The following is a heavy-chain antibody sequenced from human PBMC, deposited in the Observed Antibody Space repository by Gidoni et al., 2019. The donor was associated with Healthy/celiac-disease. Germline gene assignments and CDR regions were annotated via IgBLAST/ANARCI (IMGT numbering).Heavy chain of an antibody. Sequence: EVQLLASGGGLVQRGGSLRLSCAASGFTFSSYAMVGVRPAPGKGLEWVSTISGSGGSTYYADSVKGRFTISRDNSKNTLYLQMNSLRAEDTAVYYCAKESYSSVHVFDYWGQGTLVTVSS. J-gene: IGHJ4*02. V-gene: IGHV3-23*01. D-gene: IGHD6-19*01. CDR1: GFTFSSYA. CDR2: ISGSGGST. CDR3: AKESYSSVHVFDY.